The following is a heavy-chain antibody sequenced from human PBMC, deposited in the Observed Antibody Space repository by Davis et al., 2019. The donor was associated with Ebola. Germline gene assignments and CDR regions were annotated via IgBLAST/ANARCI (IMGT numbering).Heavy chain of an antibody. D-gene: IGHD3-22*01. Sequence: SETLSLTCTVSGYSINRGFTWGWIRQPPGKGLEWIGSIYYSGSTYYNPSLKSRVTISVDTSKNQFSLTLSSVTAADTAVYYCARQPLMVIYWFDPWGQGTLVTVSS. CDR2: IYYSGST. V-gene: IGHV4-38-2*02. J-gene: IGHJ5*02. CDR3: ARQPLMVIYWFDP. CDR1: GYSINRGFT.